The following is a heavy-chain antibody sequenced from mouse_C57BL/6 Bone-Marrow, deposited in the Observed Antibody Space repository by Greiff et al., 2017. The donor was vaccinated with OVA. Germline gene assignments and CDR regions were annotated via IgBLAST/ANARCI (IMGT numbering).Heavy chain of an antibody. Sequence: VQLQQPGAELVKPGASVKMSCKASGYTFTSYWITWVKQRPGQGLAWIGDIYPGSGSTNYNEKFKSKATLTVDTSSSTAYMQISSLTSEDSAVYYCARRRDDSYYFDYWGQGTTLTVSS. CDR1: GYTFTSYW. CDR3: ARRRDDSYYFDY. CDR2: IYPGSGST. J-gene: IGHJ2*01. D-gene: IGHD2-4*01. V-gene: IGHV1-55*01.